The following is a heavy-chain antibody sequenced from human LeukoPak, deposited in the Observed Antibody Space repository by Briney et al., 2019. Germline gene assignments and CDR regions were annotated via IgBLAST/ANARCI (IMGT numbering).Heavy chain of an antibody. V-gene: IGHV3-7*01. CDR3: ATSYDSSGRD. J-gene: IGHJ4*02. CDR1: GFIFSSFW. Sequence: AGGSLRLSCTASGFIFSSFWMAWVRQAPGKGLEWVANIKPDGSLQFYGDSVKGRFTISRDNAKNSLYLQMNNLRAEDTALYYCATSYDSSGRDWGQGTLVTVSS. CDR2: IKPDGSLQ. D-gene: IGHD3-22*01.